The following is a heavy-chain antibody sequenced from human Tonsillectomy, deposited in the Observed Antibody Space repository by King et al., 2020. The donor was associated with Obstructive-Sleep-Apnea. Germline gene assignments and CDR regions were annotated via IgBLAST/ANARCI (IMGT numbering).Heavy chain of an antibody. V-gene: IGHV3-66*01. CDR1: GFTVSSND. CDR3: AWGATGGYDIDAYYNGAVDY. D-gene: IGHD4/OR15-4a*01. J-gene: IGHJ4*02. CDR2: IYSGGST. Sequence: VQLVESGGGLVQPGGSLRLSCAASGFTVSSNDMSWVRQAPGKGLEWVSVIYSGGSTYYADSVKGRFNISRDNSKNTLYFHMKNLRAEDTALYYWAWGATGGYDIDAYYNGAVDYWAQGTLVTVSS.